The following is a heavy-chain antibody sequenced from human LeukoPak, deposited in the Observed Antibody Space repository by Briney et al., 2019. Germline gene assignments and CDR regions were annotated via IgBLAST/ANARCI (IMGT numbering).Heavy chain of an antibody. J-gene: IGHJ5*02. D-gene: IGHD4-17*01. CDR1: GFTFSSYG. CDR3: AKEPHYGDPPP. Sequence: GGSLRLSCAASGFTFSSYGMHWVRQAPGKGLEWVAVISYDGSNKYYADSVKGRFTISRDNSKNTLYLQMNSLRAEDTAVYYCAKEPHYGDPPPWGQGTLVTVSS. CDR2: ISYDGSNK. V-gene: IGHV3-30*18.